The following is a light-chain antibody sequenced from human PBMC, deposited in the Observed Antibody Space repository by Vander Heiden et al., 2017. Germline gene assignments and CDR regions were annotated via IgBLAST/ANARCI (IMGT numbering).Light chain of an antibody. CDR2: DNN. V-gene: IGLV1-51*01. Sequence: QPVLTQPPSVSAAPGQKVTISCSGSSSNIGNNYVSWYQQLPGTAPKLLIYDNNKRPSGIPDRFSGSKSGTSATLGITGLQTGDEADYYCGTWDSSLNAYVFGTGTKVTVL. CDR1: SSNIGNNY. J-gene: IGLJ1*01. CDR3: GTWDSSLNAYV.